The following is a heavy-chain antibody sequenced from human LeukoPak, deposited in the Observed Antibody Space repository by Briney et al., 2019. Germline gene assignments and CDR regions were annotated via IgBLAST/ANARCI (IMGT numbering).Heavy chain of an antibody. J-gene: IGHJ5*02. CDR2: IIPIFGTA. CDR1: GGTFSSYA. Sequence: ASVKVSCKASGGTFSSYAISWERQTPGQGLEWMGGIIPIFGTANYAQKFQGRVTITADESTSTAYMELSSLRSEDTAVYYCASSYCTNGVCYDWFDPWGQGTLVTVCS. CDR3: ASSYCTNGVCYDWFDP. V-gene: IGHV1-69*01. D-gene: IGHD2-8*01.